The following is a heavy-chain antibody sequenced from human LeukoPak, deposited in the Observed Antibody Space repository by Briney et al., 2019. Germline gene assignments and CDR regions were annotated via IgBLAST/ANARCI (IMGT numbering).Heavy chain of an antibody. CDR1: GVTFSSYW. CDR3: AREYDIFTGYYIRGWFDP. CDR2: MNSDWSST. J-gene: IGHJ5*02. Sequence: GGSPRLSCAASGVTFSSYWMHWVRQGPGKGLGWVWRMNSDWSSTSYAESVKGRCTISRDNAKNTLYLQMTSLRAADTAVYYCAREYDIFTGYYIRGWFDPWGQGTLVTVSS. D-gene: IGHD3-9*01. V-gene: IGHV3-74*01.